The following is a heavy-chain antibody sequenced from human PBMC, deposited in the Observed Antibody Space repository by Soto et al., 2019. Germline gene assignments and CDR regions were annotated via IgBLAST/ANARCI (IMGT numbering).Heavy chain of an antibody. V-gene: IGHV3-30*14. CDR1: GFAFRSYA. J-gene: IGHJ4*02. Sequence: QVQLVESGGGVVQPGRSLRLSCEASGFAFRSYAVHWVRQAPGKGLDWVALISYDGSNVYYADSVKGRFTISSDNSKNTMYLQMNSLRAEDTALYYCASRRGFGTYYFAYWGQGTLVTVSS. D-gene: IGHD1-7*01. CDR2: ISYDGSNV. CDR3: ASRRGFGTYYFAY.